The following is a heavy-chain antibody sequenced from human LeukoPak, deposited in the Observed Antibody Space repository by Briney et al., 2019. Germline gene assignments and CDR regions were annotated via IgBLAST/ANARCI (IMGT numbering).Heavy chain of an antibody. J-gene: IGHJ4*02. CDR3: AKKGGSYSFDY. V-gene: IGHV3-23*01. CDR2: ITASGTAM. CDR1: GFTFSSYS. Sequence: PGGSLRLSCAASGFTFSSYSMNWVRQAPGKGLEWVSHITASGTAMFYADSVKGRFTISRDNSKNTLYLQMNSLRAEDTAVYYCAKKGGSYSFDYWGQGTLVTVSS. D-gene: IGHD1-26*01.